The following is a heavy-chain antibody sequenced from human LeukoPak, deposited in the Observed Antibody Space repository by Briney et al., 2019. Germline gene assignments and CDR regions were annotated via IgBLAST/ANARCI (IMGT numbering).Heavy chain of an antibody. V-gene: IGHV3-23*01. CDR1: GFTFNNYA. CDR3: AKGVYGSGSYREYFEQ. CDR2: SSASGDSP. J-gene: IGHJ1*01. D-gene: IGHD3-10*01. Sequence: GGSLRLSCTASGFTFNNYAMSWVRQAPGKGLEWVSASSASGDSPYYADSVKCRFTISRDNSKNTLDLRMNSLRVEDTAVYYCAKGVYGSGSYREYFEQWGQGTLVTVSS.